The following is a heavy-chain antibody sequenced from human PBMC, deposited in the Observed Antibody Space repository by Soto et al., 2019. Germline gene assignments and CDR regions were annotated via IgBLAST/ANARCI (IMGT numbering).Heavy chain of an antibody. Sequence: GASVKVSCKASGGTFSSYAISWVRQAPGQGLEWMGGIIPIFGTANYAQKFQGRVTITADKSTSTAYMELSSLRSEDTAVYYCASRITMVRGVISYFDYWGQGTLVTVSS. CDR1: GGTFSSYA. CDR3: ASRITMVRGVISYFDY. V-gene: IGHV1-69*06. CDR2: IIPIFGTA. D-gene: IGHD3-10*01. J-gene: IGHJ4*02.